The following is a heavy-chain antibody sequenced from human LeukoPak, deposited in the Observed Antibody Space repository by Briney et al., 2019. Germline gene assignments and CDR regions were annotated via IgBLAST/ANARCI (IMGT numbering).Heavy chain of an antibody. CDR3: ARFEDGGSWPWPGLDS. J-gene: IGHJ4*02. D-gene: IGHD6-13*01. Sequence: ASVRVSCKASGYTFTNFAISWVRQAPGQGLEWMGWISAYNGNTNYAQRVQGRVTMTTDTSTSTAYMELRSLRSDDTAVYYCARFEDGGSWPWPGLDSWGQGNPGHRLL. V-gene: IGHV1-18*01. CDR2: ISAYNGNT. CDR1: GYTFTNFA.